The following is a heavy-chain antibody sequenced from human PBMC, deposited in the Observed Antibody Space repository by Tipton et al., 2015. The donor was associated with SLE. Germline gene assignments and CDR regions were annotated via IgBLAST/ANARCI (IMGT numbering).Heavy chain of an antibody. CDR3: ARDLFSYYYYYMDV. D-gene: IGHD3-10*02. J-gene: IGHJ6*03. CDR1: GFTFSSYA. Sequence: SLRLSCAASGFTFSSYAMHWVRQAPGKGLEWVAVISYDGSNKYYGDSVKGRFTISRDNSKNTLYLQMNSLRAEDTAVYYCARDLFSYYYYYMDVWGKGTTVTVSS. V-gene: IGHV3-30*04. CDR2: ISYDGSNK.